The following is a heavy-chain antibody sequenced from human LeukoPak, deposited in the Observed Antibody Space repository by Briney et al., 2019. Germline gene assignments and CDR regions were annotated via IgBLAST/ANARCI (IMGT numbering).Heavy chain of an antibody. CDR2: IIPIFGTA. V-gene: IGHV1-69*06. CDR1: GGTFSSYA. CDR3: ASSMDIVATGHWCDL. J-gene: IGHJ5*02. D-gene: IGHD5-12*01. Sequence: ASLKVSCQASGGTFSSYAISWVRQAPGQGLEWMGGIIPIFGTAHYAQTLQGRATITAEKFTSTAYMNVSSLRSEDTAVYYCASSMDIVATGHWCDLWGQGTLVTVSS.